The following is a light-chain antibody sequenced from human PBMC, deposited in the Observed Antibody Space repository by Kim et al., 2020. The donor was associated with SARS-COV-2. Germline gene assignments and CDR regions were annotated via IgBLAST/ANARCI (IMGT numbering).Light chain of an antibody. J-gene: IGKJ3*01. CDR1: QSVSSN. Sequence: EIVMTQSPATLSLSPGERATLSCRASQSVSSNLAWYQQKPGQTPRLLIYGASPRATSIPARFSGSGSGTEFTLTISSLQSEDFAVYYCQQYNNWPPFTFGPGTKVDI. V-gene: IGKV3-15*01. CDR3: QQYNNWPPFT. CDR2: GAS.